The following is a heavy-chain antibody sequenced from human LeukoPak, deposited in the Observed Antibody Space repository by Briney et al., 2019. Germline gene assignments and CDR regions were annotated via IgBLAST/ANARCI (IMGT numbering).Heavy chain of an antibody. CDR2: INHSGST. J-gene: IGHJ4*02. CDR3: ARSQYYYDSSGPDY. D-gene: IGHD3-22*01. CDR1: GGSFSGYY. V-gene: IGHV4-34*01. Sequence: PSETLSLTCAVYGGSFSGYYWSWIRQPPGKGLEWIGEINHSGSTNYNPSLKSRVTISVDTSKNQFSLKLSSVTAADTAVYYCARSQYYYDSSGPDYWGQGTLVTVSS.